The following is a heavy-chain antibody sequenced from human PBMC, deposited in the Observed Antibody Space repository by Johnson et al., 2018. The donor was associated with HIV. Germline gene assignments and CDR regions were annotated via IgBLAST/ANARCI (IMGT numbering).Heavy chain of an antibody. V-gene: IGHV3-15*01. D-gene: IGHD2-2*03. CDR1: GFTFSNAW. Sequence: VQLVESGGGLVKPGGSLRLSCAASGFTFSNAWMSWVRQAPGKGLEWVGRIKSKTDGGTTDYAAPVKGRFTISRDDSKNTLYLQMNSLKTEDTAVYYCTRDAKLRPLDGPDDAFDIWGQGTVVTVSS. J-gene: IGHJ3*02. CDR2: IKSKTDGGTT. CDR3: TRDAKLRPLDGPDDAFDI.